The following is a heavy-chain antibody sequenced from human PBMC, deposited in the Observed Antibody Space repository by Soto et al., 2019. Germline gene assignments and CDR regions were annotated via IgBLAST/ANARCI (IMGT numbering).Heavy chain of an antibody. Sequence: SGGSPRLSRGAPGFTFCSYSIRWVRPAPGKGLESVSAISGSGGSTYYADSVKGRFTISRDNSKNTLYLQMNSLRAEDTAVYYCAKDLEILGLYSSGWYGAFDIWGQGTMVTVSS. CDR1: GFTFCSYS. D-gene: IGHD6-19*01. CDR3: AKDLEILGLYSSGWYGAFDI. V-gene: IGHV3-23*01. J-gene: IGHJ3*02. CDR2: ISGSGGST.